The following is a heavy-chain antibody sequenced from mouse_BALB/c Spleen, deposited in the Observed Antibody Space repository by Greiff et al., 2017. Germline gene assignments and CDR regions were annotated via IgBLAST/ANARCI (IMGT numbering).Heavy chain of an antibody. CDR3: ARGLLFDV. D-gene: IGHD2-10*01. CDR2: ISSGGST. V-gene: IGHV5-6-5*01. J-gene: IGHJ1*01. Sequence: EVKLMESGGGLVQPGGSLKLSCAASGFTFSSYAMSWVRQTPEKRLEWVASISSGGSTYSPDSVKGRFTISSDNARNILYLQMRSLRSEDTAMYYWARGLLFDVWGAGTTVTVSS. CDR1: GFTFSSYA.